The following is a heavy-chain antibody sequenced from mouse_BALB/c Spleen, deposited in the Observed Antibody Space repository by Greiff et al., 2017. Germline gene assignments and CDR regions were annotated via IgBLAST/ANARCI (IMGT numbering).Heavy chain of an antibody. CDR3: ARDGYYYYGYWYFDV. Sequence: EVKLEESGPGLVKPSQTVSLTCTVTGISITTGNYRWSWIRQFPGNKLEWIGYIYYSGTITYNPSLTSRTTITRDTSKNQFFLEMNSLTAEDTATYYCARDGYYYYGYWYFDVWGAGTTVTVSS. CDR1: GISITTGNYR. J-gene: IGHJ1*01. CDR2: IYYSGTI. D-gene: IGHD2-1*01. V-gene: IGHV3-5*02.